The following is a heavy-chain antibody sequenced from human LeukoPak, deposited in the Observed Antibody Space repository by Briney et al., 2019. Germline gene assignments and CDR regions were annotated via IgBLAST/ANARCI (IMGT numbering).Heavy chain of an antibody. Sequence: GGSLRLSCEGSAFIFSGHWMNWVRQTPGKGLEWVASIKEDGSERQYVDSVKGRFTISRDNSKNTLYLQMNSLRAEDTAVYYCASPRRTGYYYYYYGMDVWGQGTTVTVSS. CDR3: ASPRRTGYYYYYYGMDV. D-gene: IGHD3/OR15-3a*01. CDR2: IKEDGSER. V-gene: IGHV3-7*03. CDR1: AFIFSGHW. J-gene: IGHJ6*02.